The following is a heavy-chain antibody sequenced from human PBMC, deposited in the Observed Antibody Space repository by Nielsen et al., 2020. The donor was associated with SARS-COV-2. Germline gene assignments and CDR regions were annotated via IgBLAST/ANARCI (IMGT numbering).Heavy chain of an antibody. CDR3: ARGVADAAYYYYMDV. J-gene: IGHJ6*03. Sequence: ASVKVSCKASGYTFTSYDINWVRQATGQGLEWMGWMNPNSGNTGYAQKFQGRVTMTRNTSISTAYMELSSLRSEDTAVYYCARGVADAAYYYYMDVWGKGTTVTVSS. CDR2: MNPNSGNT. D-gene: IGHD2-15*01. V-gene: IGHV1-8*01. CDR1: GYTFTSYD.